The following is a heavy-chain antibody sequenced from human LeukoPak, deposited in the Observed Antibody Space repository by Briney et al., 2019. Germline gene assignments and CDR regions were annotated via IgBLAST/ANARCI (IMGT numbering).Heavy chain of an antibody. CDR3: ARASSSWSSIDY. J-gene: IGHJ4*02. D-gene: IGHD6-13*01. CDR1: GGSISSYY. V-gene: IGHV4-4*07. Sequence: SETLSLTCTVSGGSISSYYWSWIRQPARKGLEWIGRIYTSGSTNYNPSLKSRVIMSVDTSKNQFSLKLSSVTAADTAVYYCARASSSWSSIDYWGQGTLVTVSS. CDR2: IYTSGST.